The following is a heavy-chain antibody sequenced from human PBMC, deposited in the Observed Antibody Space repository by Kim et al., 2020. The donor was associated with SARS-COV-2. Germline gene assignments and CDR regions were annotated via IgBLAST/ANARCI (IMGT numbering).Heavy chain of an antibody. Sequence: PSVKVSCKASGYTFTSYAMNWVRQAPGQGLEWMGWINTNTGNPTYAQGFTGRFVFSLDTSVSTAYLQISSLKAEDTAVYYCARDPHWVGGAVAGNYFDYWGQGTLVTVSS. J-gene: IGHJ4*02. CDR2: INTNTGNP. D-gene: IGHD6-19*01. V-gene: IGHV7-4-1*02. CDR1: GYTFTSYA. CDR3: ARDPHWVGGAVAGNYFDY.